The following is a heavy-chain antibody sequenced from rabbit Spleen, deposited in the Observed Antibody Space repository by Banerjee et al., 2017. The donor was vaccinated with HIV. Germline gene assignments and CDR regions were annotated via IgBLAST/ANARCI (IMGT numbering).Heavy chain of an antibody. J-gene: IGHJ6*01. CDR2: IYAGEGSI. CDR3: ARDTGSSFSSYGMDL. D-gene: IGHD8-1*01. V-gene: IGHV1S7*01. Sequence: QLKETGGGLVQPGGSLTLSCKASGFDLSTYYMSWVRQAPGKGLEWIGIIYAGEGSIDYANWVIGRFTISSDNAQNTVDLQMNSLTAADTATYFCARDTGSSFSSYGMDLWGPGTLVTVS. CDR1: GFDLSTYY.